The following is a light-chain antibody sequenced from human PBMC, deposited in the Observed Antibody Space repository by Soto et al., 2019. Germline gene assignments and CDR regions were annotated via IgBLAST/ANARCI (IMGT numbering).Light chain of an antibody. CDR1: PSISSY. J-gene: IGKJ1*01. V-gene: IGKV1-39*01. CDR3: QQSYSTPWT. CDR2: AAS. Sequence: DSQMTQSPSSLSAAVGDRVTITCRASPSISSYLNWYQQKPGKAPKLLIYAASSLQSGVPSRFSGSGSGTDFTLTISSLQPEDFATYYCQQSYSTPWTFGQGTKVEI.